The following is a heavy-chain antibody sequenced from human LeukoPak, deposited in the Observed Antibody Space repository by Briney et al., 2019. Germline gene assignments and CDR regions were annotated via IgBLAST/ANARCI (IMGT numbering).Heavy chain of an antibody. D-gene: IGHD2-2*01. Sequence: PSETLSLTCAVSGYSISSGYYWGWIRQPPGKGLEWIGSIYHSGSTYYNPSLKSRVTISVDTSKNQFSLKLSSVTAADTAVYYCARDSIVVPAAIHWFDPWGQGTLVTVSS. CDR2: IYHSGST. J-gene: IGHJ5*02. V-gene: IGHV4-38-2*02. CDR3: ARDSIVVPAAIHWFDP. CDR1: GYSISSGYY.